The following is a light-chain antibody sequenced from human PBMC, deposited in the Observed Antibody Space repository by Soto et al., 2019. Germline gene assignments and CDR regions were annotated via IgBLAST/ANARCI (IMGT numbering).Light chain of an antibody. CDR3: QQSYSTPRT. CDR1: QSFSNY. V-gene: IGKV1-39*01. Sequence: DIQMTQSPSSLSASVGDRVTITCRASQSFSNYLNWYQQKPGKAPKLLMYAASSLQSGVPSRFGGSGSETDFTLTISSLQPEDFATYYCQQSYSTPRTFGQGTKVEIK. CDR2: AAS. J-gene: IGKJ1*01.